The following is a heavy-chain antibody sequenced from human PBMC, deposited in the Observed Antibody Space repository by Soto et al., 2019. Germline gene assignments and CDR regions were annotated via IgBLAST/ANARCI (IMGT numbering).Heavy chain of an antibody. J-gene: IGHJ6*02. CDR1: GASVNSYS. CDR3: AKDREEGYNFYYGMDV. Sequence: SETLSLTCSVSGASVNSYSWSWIRQSAVKGLEWIGRIYTSASTNYSPSFKGRVTLSVDTSENQVFLKLTSVAAADTAIYYCAKDREEGYNFYYGMDVWGQGATVTVSS. CDR2: IYTSAST. V-gene: IGHV4-4*07. D-gene: IGHD5-12*01.